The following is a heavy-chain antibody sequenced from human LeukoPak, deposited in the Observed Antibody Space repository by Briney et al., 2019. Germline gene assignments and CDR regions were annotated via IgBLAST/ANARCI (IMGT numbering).Heavy chain of an antibody. CDR1: GFTFSSYW. V-gene: IGHV3-74*01. Sequence: GGSLRLSCSGSGFTFSSYWMHWVRQAPGKGLVWVSRIDSDGSSTTYADSVKGRFTISRDNAKNTMYLQMNSLRVEDTAVYYCVQSSPTIDYWGQGTLVTVSS. D-gene: IGHD5-12*01. CDR3: VQSSPTIDY. J-gene: IGHJ4*02. CDR2: IDSDGSST.